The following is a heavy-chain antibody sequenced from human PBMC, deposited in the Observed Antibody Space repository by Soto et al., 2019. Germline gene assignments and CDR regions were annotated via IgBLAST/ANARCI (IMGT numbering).Heavy chain of an antibody. CDR3: GRWNALDV. Sequence: QGQLQQSGPGLVKPSQTLSLTCAISGDSVSSDITSWNWIRQSPSRSLEWLGRTYYRSKRFHDYAASGKSRITINQDTSNNQFSLELNAMSPEDTAAYYCGRWNALDVWGQGTVVTVSS. J-gene: IGHJ3*01. CDR1: GDSVSSDITS. D-gene: IGHD5-12*01. CDR2: TYYRSKRFH. V-gene: IGHV6-1*01.